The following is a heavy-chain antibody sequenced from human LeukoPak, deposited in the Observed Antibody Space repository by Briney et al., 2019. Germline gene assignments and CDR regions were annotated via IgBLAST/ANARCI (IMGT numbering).Heavy chain of an antibody. CDR3: ARLDYYFGSGTSL. Sequence: SETLSLTCTVSGGSISSYYWSWIRQPPGKGLEWIGYFDSSGTSNYNPSLKSRVTISVDTSKNQFSLKLSSVTAADTAVYYCARLDYYFGSGTSLWGRGTLVTVSS. CDR2: FDSSGTS. D-gene: IGHD3-10*01. CDR1: GGSISSYY. V-gene: IGHV4-59*08. J-gene: IGHJ4*02.